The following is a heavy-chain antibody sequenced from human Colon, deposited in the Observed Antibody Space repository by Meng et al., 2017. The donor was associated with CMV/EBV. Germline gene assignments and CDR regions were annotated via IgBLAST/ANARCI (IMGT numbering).Heavy chain of an antibody. D-gene: IGHD2-8*02. V-gene: IGHV2-5*02. Sequence: IPLMGSRPALLKPTPPATLSFHFSGFPLTTGGAGVAWVRQTPGKAPELLALIHWDDDKRYSPSLKNRLNITKDTSKNQVVLSMTDLDPADTGTFYCARHSLTILTDWGQGALVTVSS. CDR2: IHWDDDK. CDR1: GFPLTTGGAG. CDR3: ARHSLTILTD. J-gene: IGHJ4*02.